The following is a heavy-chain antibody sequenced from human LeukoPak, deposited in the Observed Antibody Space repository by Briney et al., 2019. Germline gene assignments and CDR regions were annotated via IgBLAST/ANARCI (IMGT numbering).Heavy chain of an antibody. CDR3: ARAFSPRQWLAPYFDY. D-gene: IGHD6-19*01. Sequence: ASVKVSCKASGCTFTGYYMHWVRQAPGQGLEWMGWINPNSGGTNYIQKFQGRVTMTRDTSISTAYMELSRLRSDDTAVYYCARAFSPRQWLAPYFDYWGQGTLVTVSS. J-gene: IGHJ4*02. V-gene: IGHV1-2*02. CDR2: INPNSGGT. CDR1: GCTFTGYY.